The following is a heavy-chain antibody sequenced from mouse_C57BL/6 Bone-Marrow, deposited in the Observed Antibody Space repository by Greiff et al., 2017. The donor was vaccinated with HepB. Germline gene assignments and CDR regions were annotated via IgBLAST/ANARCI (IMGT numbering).Heavy chain of an antibody. Sequence: QVQLQQPGAELVKPGASVKMSCKASGYTFTSYWITWVKQRPGQGLEWIGDIYPGSGSTNYNEKFKRKATLTVDTSSSTAYMQLSSLTSEDSAVYYCASDDYDDGLYFDYWGQGTTLTVSS. V-gene: IGHV1-55*01. J-gene: IGHJ2*01. CDR1: GYTFTSYW. D-gene: IGHD2-4*01. CDR3: ASDDYDDGLYFDY. CDR2: IYPGSGST.